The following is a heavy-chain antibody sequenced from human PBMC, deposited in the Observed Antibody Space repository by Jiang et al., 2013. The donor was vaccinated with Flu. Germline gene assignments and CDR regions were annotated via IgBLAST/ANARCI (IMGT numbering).Heavy chain of an antibody. V-gene: IGHV3-23*01. CDR1: GFTFSSYA. Sequence: RLSCAASGFTFSSYAMSWVRQAPGKGLEWVSAISGSGGSTYYADSVKGRFTISRDNSKNTLYLQMNSLRAEDTAVYYCAKILGYYDILTGLSFDYWGQGTLVTVSS. CDR2: ISGSGGST. J-gene: IGHJ4*02. D-gene: IGHD3-9*01. CDR3: AKILGYYDILTGLSFDY.